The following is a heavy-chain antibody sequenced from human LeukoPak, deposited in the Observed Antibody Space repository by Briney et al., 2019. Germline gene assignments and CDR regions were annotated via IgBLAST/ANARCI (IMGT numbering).Heavy chain of an antibody. D-gene: IGHD4-17*01. Sequence: GGSLRLSCAASGFTFSSFDMHWVRQAPGKGLEWVAFIWYDGNNKYYADSVKGRFTISRDNSKNMLYLQMNSLRAEDTAVYYCAKDQGIGDYASTDYWGQGTLVTVSS. J-gene: IGHJ4*02. CDR3: AKDQGIGDYASTDY. V-gene: IGHV3-33*03. CDR2: IWYDGNNK. CDR1: GFTFSSFD.